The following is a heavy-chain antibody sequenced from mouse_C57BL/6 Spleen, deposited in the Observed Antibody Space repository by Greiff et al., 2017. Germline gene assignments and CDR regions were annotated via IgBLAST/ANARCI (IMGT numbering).Heavy chain of an antibody. V-gene: IGHV5-9*01. Sequence: DVMLVESGGGLVKPGGSLKLSCAASGFTFSSYTMSWVRQTPEKSLEWVATISGGGGNTYYPDSVQGRFTISRDNAKNTLYLQMSSLRSEDTALYYCARHSGGNSYAMDYWGQGTSVTVSS. D-gene: IGHD2-1*01. J-gene: IGHJ4*01. CDR3: ARHSGGNSYAMDY. CDR2: ISGGGGNT. CDR1: GFTFSSYT.